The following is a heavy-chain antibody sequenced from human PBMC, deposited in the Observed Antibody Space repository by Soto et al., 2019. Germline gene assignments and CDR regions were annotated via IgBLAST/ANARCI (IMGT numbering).Heavy chain of an antibody. CDR1: GGSFSGYY. D-gene: IGHD6-13*01. Sequence: SETVSLTCAVYGGSFSGYYWSWIRQPPGKGLEWIGEINHSGSTNYNPSLKSRVTISVDTSKNQFSLKLSSVTAADTAVYYCARGKEGIAAAGTVTWMRNYYYGMDVWGQGTTVTVSS. CDR3: ARGKEGIAAAGTVTWMRNYYYGMDV. CDR2: INHSGST. J-gene: IGHJ6*02. V-gene: IGHV4-34*01.